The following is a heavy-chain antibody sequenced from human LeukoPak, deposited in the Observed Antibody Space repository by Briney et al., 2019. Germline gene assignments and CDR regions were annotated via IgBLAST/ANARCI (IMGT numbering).Heavy chain of an antibody. CDR3: ARVDYYYYYMDV. J-gene: IGHJ6*03. CDR1: GFTVSSNY. CDR2: IYSGGST. Sequence: PGGSLRLSCAASGFTVSSNYMSWVRQAPGKGLEWVSVIYSGGSTYYADSVKGRFTISRDNSKDTLYLQMNSLRAEDTAVYYYARVDYYYYYMDVWGKGTTVTVSS. V-gene: IGHV3-53*01.